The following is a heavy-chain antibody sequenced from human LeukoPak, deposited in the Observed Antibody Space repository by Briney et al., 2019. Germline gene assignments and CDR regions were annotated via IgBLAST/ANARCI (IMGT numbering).Heavy chain of an antibody. D-gene: IGHD4-17*01. V-gene: IGHV3-48*01. Sequence: PGESLRLSCAASGFTFSSYSMNWVRQAPGKGLEWVSYITSSSSTIYYADSVKGRFTISRDNAKNSLYLQMNSLRAEDTAVYFCARDPDYGAYYRHHYNYWGRGTLVTVSS. J-gene: IGHJ4*02. CDR1: GFTFSSYS. CDR2: ITSSSSTI. CDR3: ARDPDYGAYYRHHYNY.